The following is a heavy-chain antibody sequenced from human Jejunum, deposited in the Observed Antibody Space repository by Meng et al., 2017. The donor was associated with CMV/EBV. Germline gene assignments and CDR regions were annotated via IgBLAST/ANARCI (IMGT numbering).Heavy chain of an antibody. V-gene: IGHV5-51*01. J-gene: IGHJ4*02. Sequence: GSGYMFGVYWIAWVRQKPGKGLEYMGMIFPGDSDTRYSPSFEGQVTISADKSINTAYLQWSSLKASDTAMYYCARHMIRGVDFDSWGQGTLVTVSS. D-gene: IGHD3-10*01. CDR3: ARHMIRGVDFDS. CDR1: GYMFGVYW. CDR2: IFPGDSDT.